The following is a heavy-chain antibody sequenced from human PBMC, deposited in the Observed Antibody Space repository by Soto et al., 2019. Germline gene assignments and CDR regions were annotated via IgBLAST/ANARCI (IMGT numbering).Heavy chain of an antibody. V-gene: IGHV1-69*13. CDR2: IIPIFGTA. Sequence: ASVKVSCKASGGTFSSYAVSWVRQAPGQGLEWMGGIIPIFGTANYAQKFQGRVTITADESTSPAYMELSSLRSEDTAVYYCARDLPRYYGSGSYYPAPYYYYGMDVWGQGTTVTVSS. D-gene: IGHD3-10*01. CDR3: ARDLPRYYGSGSYYPAPYYYYGMDV. J-gene: IGHJ6*02. CDR1: GGTFSSYA.